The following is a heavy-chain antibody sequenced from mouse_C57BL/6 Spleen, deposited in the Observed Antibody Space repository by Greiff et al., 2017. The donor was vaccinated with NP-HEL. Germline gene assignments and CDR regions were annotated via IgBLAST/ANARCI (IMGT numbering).Heavy chain of an antibody. CDR2: ISSGSSTI. Sequence: EVQLVESGGGLVKPGGSLKLSCAASGFTFSDYGMHWVRQAPEKGLEWVAYISSGSSTIYYADTVKGRFTISRDNAKNTLFLQMTSLRSEDTAMYYCARRITTAYYAMDYWGQGTSVTVSS. D-gene: IGHD1-2*01. CDR1: GFTFSDYG. CDR3: ARRITTAYYAMDY. V-gene: IGHV5-17*01. J-gene: IGHJ4*01.